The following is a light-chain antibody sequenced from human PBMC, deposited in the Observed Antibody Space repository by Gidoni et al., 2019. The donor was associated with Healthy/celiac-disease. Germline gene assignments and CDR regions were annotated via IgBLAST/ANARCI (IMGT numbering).Light chain of an antibody. CDR3: QQSYSTPLT. CDR1: QSISSY. J-gene: IGKJ4*01. V-gene: IGKV1-39*01. Sequence: DIKVAPAPASLSASVGDRVATTCRASQSISSYLNWYQQKPGKAPKLLIYAASSSQSGVPSRFSGSGSGTDFTLTISRLQPEDFATYYCQQSYSTPLTFGGGTKVEIK. CDR2: AAS.